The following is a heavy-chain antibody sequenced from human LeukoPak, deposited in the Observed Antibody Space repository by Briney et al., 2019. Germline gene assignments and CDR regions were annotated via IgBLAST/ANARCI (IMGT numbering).Heavy chain of an antibody. CDR1: GGSFSDYF. D-gene: IGHD2-2*01. V-gene: IGHV4-34*01. CDR3: ARDVVVVPAAIHYGMDV. CDR2: INHSGRT. Sequence: SETLSLTCAVYGGSFSDYFWGWLRQPPGKGLEGVGEINHSGRTYYNPSLKSRVTITVDTSKNQFSLNLSSVTAADTAVYYCARDVVVVPAAIHYGMDVWGQGTTVTVSS. J-gene: IGHJ6*02.